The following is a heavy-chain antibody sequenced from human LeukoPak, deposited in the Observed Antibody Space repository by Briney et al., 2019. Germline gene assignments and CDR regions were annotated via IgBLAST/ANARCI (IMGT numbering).Heavy chain of an antibody. J-gene: IGHJ3*02. D-gene: IGHD2-15*01. CDR2: IYYSGNT. Sequence: SETLSLTCTVSGGSISSYYWSWIWQPPGKGLEWIGYIYYSGNTNYNPSLKSRVTMSVDTSKNQFSLELTSVTAADTAMYYCAKVYCSGAKCYSSDAFDIWGQGTMVTVSS. CDR3: AKVYCSGAKCYSSDAFDI. V-gene: IGHV4-59*08. CDR1: GGSISSYY.